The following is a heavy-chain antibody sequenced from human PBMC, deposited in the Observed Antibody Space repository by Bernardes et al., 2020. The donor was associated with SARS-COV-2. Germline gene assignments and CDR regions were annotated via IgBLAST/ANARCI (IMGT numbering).Heavy chain of an antibody. CDR1: GGSFSGYY. CDR2: INHSGST. J-gene: IGHJ4*02. Sequence: SETLSLTCAVYGGSFSGYYWSWIRQPPGKGLEWIGEINHSGSTNYNPSLKSRVTTSVSSSKKQFSLKLSSVSAADTAIYFCARGYPHDYWGPGTLVTVSS. V-gene: IGHV4-34*01. CDR3: ARGYPHDY.